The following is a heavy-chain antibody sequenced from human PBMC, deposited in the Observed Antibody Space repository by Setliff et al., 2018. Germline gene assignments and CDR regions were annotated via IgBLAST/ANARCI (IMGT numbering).Heavy chain of an antibody. CDR1: GLTFSHAW. D-gene: IGHD1-1*01. CDR2: IRSRNDGGTT. Sequence: PGGSLRLSCAASGLTFSHAWMTWVRQSPGKGLEWVGRIRSRNDGGTTDYAAPVKSRFTFSRDDSKNTLYLQMNNLKTEDTATYYCTSAKLERRTGHHYYMDVWGKGTTVTVSS. J-gene: IGHJ6*03. V-gene: IGHV3-15*01. CDR3: TSAKLERRTGHHYYMDV.